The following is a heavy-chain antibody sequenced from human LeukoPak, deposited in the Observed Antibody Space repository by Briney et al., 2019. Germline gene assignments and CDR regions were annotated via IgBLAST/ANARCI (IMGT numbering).Heavy chain of an antibody. Sequence: GGSLRLSCAASGFTFSDYYMSWIRQAPGKGLEWVSYISSSGSTIYYADSVKGRFTISRDNAKNSLYLQMNSLRAEDTAVYYCARASYDFWSGYPYYYYYYYMDVWGKGTTVTVSS. CDR1: GFTFSDYY. V-gene: IGHV3-11*04. CDR2: ISSSGSTI. J-gene: IGHJ6*03. D-gene: IGHD3-3*01. CDR3: ARASYDFWSGYPYYYYYYYMDV.